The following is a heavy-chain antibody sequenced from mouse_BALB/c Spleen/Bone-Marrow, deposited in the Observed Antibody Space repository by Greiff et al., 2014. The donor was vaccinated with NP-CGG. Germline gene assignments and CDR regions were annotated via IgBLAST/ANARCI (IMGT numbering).Heavy chain of an antibody. D-gene: IGHD2-2*01. J-gene: IGHJ3*01. CDR1: GYAFSSYW. CDR3: AKVTTGFAY. CDR2: AYPGDGDT. V-gene: IGHV1-80*01. Sequence: VQLQESGAELVRPGSSVKISCKASGYAFSSYWVTWVKQRPGQGLEWIGQAYPGDGDTNYNGKFEDKVTLTADKSSSAAYMQLSSLTSEDSAVYFCAKVTTGFAYWGQGTLVTVSA.